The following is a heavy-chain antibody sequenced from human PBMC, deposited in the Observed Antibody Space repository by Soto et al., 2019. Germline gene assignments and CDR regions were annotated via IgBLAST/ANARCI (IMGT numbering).Heavy chain of an antibody. V-gene: IGHV3-30*18. D-gene: IGHD3-10*01. CDR3: AKVSSDRGYYFYGMDV. Sequence: QVQLVESGGGVVQPGRSLRLSCAASGFTFRSYGTHWVRQAPGKGLEWVAVISYDGSDRYYADSVKGRFTISRDNSKNTLCLQMNSLRAEDTAVYYCAKVSSDRGYYFYGMDVWGQGPTVTVSS. J-gene: IGHJ6*02. CDR1: GFTFRSYG. CDR2: ISYDGSDR.